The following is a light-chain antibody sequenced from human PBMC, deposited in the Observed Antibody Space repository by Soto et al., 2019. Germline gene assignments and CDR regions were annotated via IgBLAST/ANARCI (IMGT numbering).Light chain of an antibody. J-gene: IGKJ1*01. CDR2: DAS. CDR3: QQRSNWHPWT. CDR1: QSVSNNY. Sequence: EIVLTQSPGTLSLSPGERATLSCRASQSVSNNYLAWYQQKPGQAPRLLIYDASNRATGIPARFSGSGSGTDFTLTISSLEPEDFAVYYCQQRSNWHPWTFGQGTKVDI. V-gene: IGKV3D-11*02.